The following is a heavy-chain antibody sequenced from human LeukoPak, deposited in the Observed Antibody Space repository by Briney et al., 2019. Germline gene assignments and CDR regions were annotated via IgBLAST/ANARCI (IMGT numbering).Heavy chain of an antibody. V-gene: IGHV4-61*02. CDR2: IYTSGST. CDR3: ARRALGIEH. J-gene: IGHJ1*01. CDR1: GGSISSGSYY. Sequence: SETLSLTCTVSGGSISSGSYYWSWIRQPAGKGLEWIGRIYTSGSTNYNPSLKSRVTISVDTSKNQISLKLSSVTAADTAVYYCARRALGIEHWGQGTLVTVSS. D-gene: IGHD6-13*01.